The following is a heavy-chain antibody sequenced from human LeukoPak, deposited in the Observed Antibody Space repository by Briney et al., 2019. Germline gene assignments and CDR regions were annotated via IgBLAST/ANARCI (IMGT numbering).Heavy chain of an antibody. Sequence: SQTLSLTCVVSGDSVSSKNGAWNWIRPSPSIGLEWLGRTYYRSKWYNDYAESMEGRMTISQDTSKNQYSLHLNSVTPDDTAVYYCARDFGTTGWHTFDYWGQGTLVTVSS. V-gene: IGHV6-1*01. D-gene: IGHD6-19*01. J-gene: IGHJ4*02. CDR2: TYYRSKWYN. CDR3: ARDFGTTGWHTFDY. CDR1: GDSVSSKNGA.